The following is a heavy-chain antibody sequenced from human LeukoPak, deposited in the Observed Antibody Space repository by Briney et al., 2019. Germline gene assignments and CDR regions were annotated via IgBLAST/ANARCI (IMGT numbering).Heavy chain of an antibody. J-gene: IGHJ4*02. CDR2: IYYSGST. D-gene: IGHD5-18*01. V-gene: IGHV4-59*01. CDR3: ARSGADIAMVHY. CDR1: GGSISSYY. Sequence: SETLSLTCTVSGGSISSYYWSWIRQPPGKGLEWIGYIYYSGSTNYNPSLKSRVTISVDTSKNQFSLKLSSVTAADTAVYYCARSGADIAMVHYWGQGTLVTVSS.